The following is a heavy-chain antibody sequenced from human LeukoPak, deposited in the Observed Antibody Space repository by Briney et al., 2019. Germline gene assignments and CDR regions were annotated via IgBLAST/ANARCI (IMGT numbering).Heavy chain of an antibody. V-gene: IGHV3-53*01. CDR1: GFTFSSNY. J-gene: IGHJ6*03. CDR2: IYSGGST. D-gene: IGHD3-9*01. Sequence: PGGSLRLSCAASGFTFSSNYMSWVRQAPGKGLEWVSVIYSGGSTYYADSVKGRFTISRDNSKNTLYLQMNSLRAEDTAVYYCARVLVDGSIYYYYYMDVWGKGTTVTVSS. CDR3: ARVLVDGSIYYYYYMDV.